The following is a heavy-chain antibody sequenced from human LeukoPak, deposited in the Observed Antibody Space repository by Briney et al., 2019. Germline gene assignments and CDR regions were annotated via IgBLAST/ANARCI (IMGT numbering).Heavy chain of an antibody. CDR2: IIPIFGTA. CDR3: ARAELRFLEWLLPSHP. D-gene: IGHD3-3*01. CDR1: GGTFSSYA. J-gene: IGHJ5*02. V-gene: IGHV1-69*06. Sequence: ASVTVSCKASGGTFSSYAISWVRQAPGQGLEWMGGIIPIFGTANYAQKFQGRVTITADKSTSTAYMELSSLRSEDTAVYYCARAELRFLEWLLPSHPWGQGTLVTVSS.